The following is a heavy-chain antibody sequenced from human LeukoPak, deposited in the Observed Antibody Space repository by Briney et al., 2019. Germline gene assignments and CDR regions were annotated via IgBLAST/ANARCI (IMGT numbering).Heavy chain of an antibody. V-gene: IGHV1-46*01. D-gene: IGHD6-13*01. CDR2: INPSGGST. J-gene: IGHJ2*01. Sequence: GASVKVSCKASGYTFTSYYMHWVRQAPGQGLEWMGIINPSGGSTIYAHKFQGGVTMTRDMSTSTVYMELNSLRSEDTAMYYCARDRSAAAAGRSWYFDLWGRGTLITVSS. CDR3: ARDRSAAAAGRSWYFDL. CDR1: GYTFTSYY.